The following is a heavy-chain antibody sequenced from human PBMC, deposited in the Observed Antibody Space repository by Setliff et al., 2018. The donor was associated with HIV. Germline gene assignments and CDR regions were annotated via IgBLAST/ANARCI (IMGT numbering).Heavy chain of an antibody. J-gene: IGHJ4*02. CDR2: IYYTGST. CDR1: GGSISNHY. Sequence: KPSETLSLTCSVSGGSISNHYWSWIRQPPGKGLEWIGYIYYTGSTNYNPSLRGRVTISVDTSKKRFSLKLSSVTAADTAVYFCARETRSGWYDLAYWGQGTLVTVSS. CDR3: ARETRSGWYDLAY. D-gene: IGHD6-19*01. V-gene: IGHV4-59*11.